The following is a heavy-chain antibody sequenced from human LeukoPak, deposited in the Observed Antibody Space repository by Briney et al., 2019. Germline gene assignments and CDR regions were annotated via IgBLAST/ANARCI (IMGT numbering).Heavy chain of an antibody. V-gene: IGHV3-21*01. CDR1: GFTFSSYS. CDR3: AILAVAGPSDY. J-gene: IGHJ4*02. CDR2: ISSSSSYI. D-gene: IGHD6-19*01. Sequence: GGSLRLSCAASGFTFSSYSMNWVRQAPGKGLEWVSSISSSSSYIYYADSVKGRFTISRDNAKNSLYLQMNSLRAEDTAVYYCAILAVAGPSDYWGQGTLVTVSS.